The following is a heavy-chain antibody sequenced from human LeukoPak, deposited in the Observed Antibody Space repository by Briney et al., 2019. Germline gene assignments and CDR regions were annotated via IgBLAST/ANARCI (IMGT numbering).Heavy chain of an antibody. Sequence: GGSLRLSCAASGFTFSSYAMSWVRQAPGKGLEWVSAISGSGGRTYYADSVKGRFTISRDNSKHTLYLQMNRLRAEDTAVDYCAKSWRKIVEVVATRTTRTLDYWGQGTLVTVSS. J-gene: IGHJ4*02. CDR2: ISGSGGRT. V-gene: IGHV3-23*01. CDR3: AKSWRKIVEVVATRTTRTLDY. CDR1: GFTFSSYA. D-gene: IGHD2-15*01.